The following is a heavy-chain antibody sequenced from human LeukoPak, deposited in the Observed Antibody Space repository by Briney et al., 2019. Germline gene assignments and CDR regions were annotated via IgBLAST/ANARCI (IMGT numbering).Heavy chain of an antibody. V-gene: IGHV3-15*01. CDR2: IKSKTYGGTT. J-gene: IGHJ4*02. Sequence: GGSLRLSCAASGLIFNTAWMDWVRQAPGKGLEWVGRIKSKTYGGTTEYAAPVKGRFTISRDDSKNTLYVQMNSLRTEDTAVYYCTTDLAFWSASPDYWGQGTLAAVSS. D-gene: IGHD3-3*01. CDR3: TTDLAFWSASPDY. CDR1: GLIFNTAW.